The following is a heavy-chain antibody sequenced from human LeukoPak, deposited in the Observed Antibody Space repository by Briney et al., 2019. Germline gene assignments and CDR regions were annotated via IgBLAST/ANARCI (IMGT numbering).Heavy chain of an antibody. CDR1: GGSISSYY. CDR3: ARDMGIAAVFDP. Sequence: SETLSHTCTVSGGSISSYYWSWIRQPPGKGLEWIGYIYYSGSTNYNPSLKSRVTISVDTSKNQFSLKLSSVTAADTAVYYCARDMGIAAVFDPWGQGTLVTVSS. J-gene: IGHJ5*02. V-gene: IGHV4-59*01. D-gene: IGHD6-13*01. CDR2: IYYSGST.